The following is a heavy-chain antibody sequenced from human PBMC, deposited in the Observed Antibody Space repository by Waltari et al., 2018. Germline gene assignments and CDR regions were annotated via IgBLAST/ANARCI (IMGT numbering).Heavy chain of an antibody. Sequence: QLQLQESGPGLVKPSETLSLTCTVSGGSISSSSYYWGWIRQPQGKGLEGIVSTYYSGSTYYNPSLKSRVTISVDTSKNQFSLKLSSVTAADTAVYYCARRERLRLGELSLQDYWGQGTLVTVSS. CDR1: GGSISSSSYY. J-gene: IGHJ4*02. D-gene: IGHD3-16*02. CDR3: ARRERLRLGELSLQDY. CDR2: TYYSGST. V-gene: IGHV4-39*01.